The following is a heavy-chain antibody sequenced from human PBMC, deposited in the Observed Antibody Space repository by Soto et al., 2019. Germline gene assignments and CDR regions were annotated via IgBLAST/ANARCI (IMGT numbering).Heavy chain of an antibody. Sequence: GGSLRLSCAASGFTFGAFAMSWVRQAPGKGLEWVSAISGSGGSTYYADSVKGRFAISRDNSKNTLYLQMSSLRAEDTAVYYCAKLGSDFLNWFDPWGQGTLVTVSS. CDR3: AKLGSDFLNWFDP. CDR2: ISGSGGST. V-gene: IGHV3-23*01. J-gene: IGHJ5*02. D-gene: IGHD3-16*01. CDR1: GFTFGAFA.